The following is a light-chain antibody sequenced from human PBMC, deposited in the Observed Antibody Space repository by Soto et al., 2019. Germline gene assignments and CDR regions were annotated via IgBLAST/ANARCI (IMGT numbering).Light chain of an antibody. CDR1: SGDIGIYNF. CDR3: TSYTRSNTWV. CDR2: EVH. Sequence: QPASVSGSLGQSITISCTGTSGDIGIYNFVSWFHQRPAKAPKLLIFEVHNRPSGVSDRFSASKSGNAASLTISGLQADDEGDYYCTSYTRSNTWVFGGGTKLTVL. V-gene: IGLV2-14*01. J-gene: IGLJ3*02.